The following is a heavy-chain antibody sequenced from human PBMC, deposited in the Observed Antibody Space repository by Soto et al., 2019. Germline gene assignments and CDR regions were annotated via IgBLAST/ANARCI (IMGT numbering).Heavy chain of an antibody. V-gene: IGHV4-39*01. J-gene: IGHJ5*02. Sequence: PSETLSLTCTVSGGSISSSSYYWGWIRQPPGEGLEWIGSIYYSGSTYYNPSLKSRVTISVDTSKNQFSLKLSSVTAADTAVYYCALTVQDYYDILTGYPIGWFDPWGQGTLVTVSS. D-gene: IGHD3-9*01. CDR1: GGSISSSSYY. CDR2: IYYSGST. CDR3: ALTVQDYYDILTGYPIGWFDP.